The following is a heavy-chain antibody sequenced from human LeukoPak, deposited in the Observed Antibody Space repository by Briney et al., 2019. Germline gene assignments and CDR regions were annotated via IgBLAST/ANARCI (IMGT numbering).Heavy chain of an antibody. CDR3: ARVYGDYDDAFDI. CDR1: GGSISSSNW. J-gene: IGHJ3*02. Sequence: SETLSLTCAVSGGSISSSNWWSWVRQPPGKGLEWIGEIYHSGSTNYNPSLKSRVTISVDKSKNQFSLKLSSVTAADTAVYYCARVYGDYDDAFDIWGLGTMVTVSS. V-gene: IGHV4-4*02. D-gene: IGHD4-17*01. CDR2: IYHSGST.